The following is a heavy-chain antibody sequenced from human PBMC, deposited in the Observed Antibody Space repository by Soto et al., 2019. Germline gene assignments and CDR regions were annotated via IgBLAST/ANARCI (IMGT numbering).Heavy chain of an antibody. J-gene: IGHJ5*02. V-gene: IGHV4-4*07. CDR1: GGSISSYY. Sequence: PSETLSLTCTVSGGSISSYYWSWIRQPAGKGLEWIGRINTSGSTNYNPSLKSRVTMSVDTSKNQFSLKLSSVTAADTAVYYCARVGVTMVRGVITACFDPWGQGTLVTVSS. D-gene: IGHD3-10*01. CDR2: INTSGST. CDR3: ARVGVTMVRGVITACFDP.